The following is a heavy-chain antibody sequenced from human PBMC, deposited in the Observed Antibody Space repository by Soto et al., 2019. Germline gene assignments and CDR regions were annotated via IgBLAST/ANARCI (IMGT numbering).Heavy chain of an antibody. CDR1: GFTFSDYA. CDR2: VSHDGRNT. V-gene: IGHV3-30*18. D-gene: IGHD6-19*01. CDR3: AKGGRQWLVTSDFNY. Sequence: VQLVESGGGVVQPGRSLRLSCAASGFTFSDYAMHWVRQAPGKGLEWVAVVSHDGRNTHYADSVKGRFTSSRDSTKNTVSLEMTSRRAEDTAVYYCAKGGRQWLVTSDFNYWGQGALVTVSS. J-gene: IGHJ4*02.